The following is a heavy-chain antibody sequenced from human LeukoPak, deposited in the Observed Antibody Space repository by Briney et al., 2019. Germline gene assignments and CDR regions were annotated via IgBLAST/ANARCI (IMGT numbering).Heavy chain of an antibody. CDR1: GGSISSFY. D-gene: IGHD6-19*01. V-gene: IGHV4-59*01. CDR2: IDSSGIT. Sequence: SETLSLTCTVSGGSISSFYYTWIRQPPGKGLEWIGYIDSSGITNYNSSLNSRVAISLDTSQNQFSLKLNSVTAADTAVYYCATVASGWYPDYWGQGALVTVAS. J-gene: IGHJ4*02. CDR3: ATVASGWYPDY.